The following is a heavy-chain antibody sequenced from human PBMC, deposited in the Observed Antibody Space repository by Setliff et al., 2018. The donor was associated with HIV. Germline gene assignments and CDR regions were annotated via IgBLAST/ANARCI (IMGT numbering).Heavy chain of an antibody. Sequence: GPPVKVSCKASGGTFSSYAISWVRQAPGQGLEWMGGIIPILGIANYAQKFQGRVTITADKSTSTAYMELSSLRSEDTAVYYCAREPSIAVAGYFQHWGQGTLVTVSS. CDR2: IIPILGIA. CDR1: GGTFSSYA. D-gene: IGHD6-19*01. V-gene: IGHV1-69*10. CDR3: AREPSIAVAGYFQH. J-gene: IGHJ1*01.